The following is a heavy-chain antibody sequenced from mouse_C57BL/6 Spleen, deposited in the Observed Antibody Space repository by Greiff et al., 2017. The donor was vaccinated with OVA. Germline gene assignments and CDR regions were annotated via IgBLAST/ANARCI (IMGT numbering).Heavy chain of an antibody. CDR2: IDPSDSET. Sequence: QVQLQQPGAELVRPGSSVKLSCKASGYTFTSYWMHWVKQRPIQGLEWIGNIDPSDSETHYNQKFKDKATLTVDKSSSTAYMQLSSLTSEDSAVYYCARMLGRDYAMDYWGQGTSVTVSS. CDR3: ARMLGRDYAMDY. J-gene: IGHJ4*01. D-gene: IGHD4-1*01. V-gene: IGHV1-52*01. CDR1: GYTFTSYW.